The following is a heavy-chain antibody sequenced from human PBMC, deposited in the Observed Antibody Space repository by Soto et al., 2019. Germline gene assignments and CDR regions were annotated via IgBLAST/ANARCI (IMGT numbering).Heavy chain of an antibody. V-gene: IGHV3-13*01. CDR3: ARDSLNYYGMDV. Sequence: EVQLVESGGGLVQPGGSLRLSCAASGFTFSSYDMHWVRQATGKGLEWVSAIGTAGDTYYPGSVKGRFTISRENAKNSLYLQMNSLRAGDTAVYYCARDSLNYYGMDVWGQGTTVTVSS. CDR1: GFTFSSYD. J-gene: IGHJ6*02. CDR2: IGTAGDT.